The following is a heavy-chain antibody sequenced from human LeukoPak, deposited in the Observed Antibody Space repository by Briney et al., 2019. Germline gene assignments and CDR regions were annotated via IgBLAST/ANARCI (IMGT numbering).Heavy chain of an antibody. CDR2: INPNSGGT. J-gene: IGHJ3*02. Sequence: ASVKVSCKASGYTFTGYYMHWVRQAPGQGLEWMGWINPNSGGTNYAQKFQGRVTMTRDTSISTAYMELSRLRSDDTAVYYCARAGRGGIVRATYAFDIWGQGTMVTVSS. D-gene: IGHD1-26*01. CDR1: GYTFTGYY. V-gene: IGHV1-2*02. CDR3: ARAGRGGIVRATYAFDI.